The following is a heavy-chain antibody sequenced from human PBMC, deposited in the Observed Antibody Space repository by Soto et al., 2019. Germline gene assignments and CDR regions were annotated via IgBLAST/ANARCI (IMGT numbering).Heavy chain of an antibody. CDR3: ARLYRVVVIG. Sequence: SETLSLTCTVSGGSISSSSYYWGWIRQPPGKGLEWIGSIYYSGSTYYNPSLKSGVTISVDTSKNQFSLKLSSVTAADTAVYYCARLYRVVVIGWGQGTLVTVSS. D-gene: IGHD2-21*01. V-gene: IGHV4-39*01. J-gene: IGHJ4*02. CDR2: IYYSGST. CDR1: GGSISSSSYY.